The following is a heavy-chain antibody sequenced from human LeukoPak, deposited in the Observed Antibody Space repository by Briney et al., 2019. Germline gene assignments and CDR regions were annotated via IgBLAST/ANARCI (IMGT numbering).Heavy chain of an antibody. J-gene: IGHJ5*02. Sequence: SETLSLTCTVSGGSISSGDYYWSWIRQPPGKGLEWIGYIYYSGSTYYNPSLKSRVTISVDTSENQFSLKLSSVTAADTAVYYCARGDYGGIAAAGTPYNWFDPWGQGTPVTVSS. CDR1: GGSISSGDYY. CDR2: IYYSGST. V-gene: IGHV4-30-4*01. CDR3: ARGDYGGIAAAGTPYNWFDP. D-gene: IGHD6-13*01.